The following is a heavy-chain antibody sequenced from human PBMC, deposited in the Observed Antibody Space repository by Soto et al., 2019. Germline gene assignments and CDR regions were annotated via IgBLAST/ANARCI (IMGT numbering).Heavy chain of an antibody. CDR3: ARVGSRSAAGVLDY. D-gene: IGHD6-13*01. CDR2: ISSSGSHT. Sequence: PGGSLRLSCAASGLTFSDFYMSWIRQAPGKGLEWVSYISSSGSHTPYADSAKGRFTISRDNAKNSVYLQMNSLRAEDTAVYYCARVGSRSAAGVLDYWGQGTLVSVSS. V-gene: IGHV3-11*06. J-gene: IGHJ4*02. CDR1: GLTFSDFY.